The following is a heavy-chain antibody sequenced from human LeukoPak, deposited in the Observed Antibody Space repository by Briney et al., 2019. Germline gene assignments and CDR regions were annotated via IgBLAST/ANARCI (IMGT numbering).Heavy chain of an antibody. Sequence: GGSLRLSCVASGFPFSSYWMTWVRQAPGKGLEWVSAISGSGGSTYYADSVKGRFTISRDNSKNTLYLQMNSLRAEDTAVYYCAKVALRAVAVPFDYWGQGTLVTVSS. J-gene: IGHJ4*02. CDR2: ISGSGGST. D-gene: IGHD6-19*01. CDR1: GFPFSSYW. V-gene: IGHV3-23*01. CDR3: AKVALRAVAVPFDY.